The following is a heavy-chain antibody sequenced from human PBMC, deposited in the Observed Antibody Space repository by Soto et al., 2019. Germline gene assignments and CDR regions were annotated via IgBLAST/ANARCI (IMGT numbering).Heavy chain of an antibody. CDR3: TTSAGLVPAAMWDY. V-gene: IGHV3-15*01. Sequence: EVQLVESGGGLVKPGGSLRLSCAASGFTFSNAWMSWVRQAPGKGLEWVGRIKSKTDGGTTDYAAPVKGRFTISRDDSKNTLYLQRNSLKTEDTAVYYCTTSAGLVPAAMWDYWGQGTLVTVSS. D-gene: IGHD2-2*01. J-gene: IGHJ4*02. CDR1: GFTFSNAW. CDR2: IKSKTDGGTT.